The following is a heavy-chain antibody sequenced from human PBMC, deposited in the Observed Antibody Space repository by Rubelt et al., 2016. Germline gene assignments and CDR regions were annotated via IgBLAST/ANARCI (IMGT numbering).Heavy chain of an antibody. CDR3: ARDLVGVVITTHDAFDI. Sequence: QVQLVQSGAEVKKPGSSVKVSCKASGGTFSSYAISWVRQAPGQGLEWMGGILPIFGTAKYAQKFQGGVMITADKSTGTAYMGLSSLRSEDTAVYYCARDLVGVVITTHDAFDIWGQGTMVTVSS. J-gene: IGHJ3*02. D-gene: IGHD3-22*01. CDR2: ILPIFGTA. V-gene: IGHV1-69*06. CDR1: GGTFSSYA.